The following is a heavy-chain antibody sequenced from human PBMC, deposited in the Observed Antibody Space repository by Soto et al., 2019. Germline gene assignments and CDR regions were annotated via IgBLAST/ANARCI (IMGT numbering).Heavy chain of an antibody. CDR2: MNPNSGNT. D-gene: IGHD6-13*01. Sequence: ASVKVSCKASGYTFTSYDINWVRQATGQGLEWMGWMNPNSGNTGYAQKFQGRVSMTTDTSTSTAYMELRSLRSDDTAVYYCARDLGQQLFDYWGQGTMVTVSS. J-gene: IGHJ4*03. CDR1: GYTFTSYD. V-gene: IGHV1-8*01. CDR3: ARDLGQQLFDY.